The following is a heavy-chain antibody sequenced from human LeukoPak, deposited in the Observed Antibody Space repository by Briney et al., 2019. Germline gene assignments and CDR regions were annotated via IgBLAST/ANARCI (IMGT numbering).Heavy chain of an antibody. CDR2: INAGNGDT. CDR1: GYTFTKYV. V-gene: IGHV1-3*01. D-gene: IGHD2-21*01. J-gene: IGHJ4*02. CDR3: ARDDCGDTCYPGGY. Sequence: ASVKVSCKASGYTFTKYVVHWVRQAPGQRPDWMGWINAGNGDTKYSQNFQDRVTITRDTSANTAYMELSSLTSEDPALYYCARDDCGDTCYPGGYWGQGTLVTVSS.